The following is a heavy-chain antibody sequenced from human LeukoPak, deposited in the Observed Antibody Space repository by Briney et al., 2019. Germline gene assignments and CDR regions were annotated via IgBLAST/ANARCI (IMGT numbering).Heavy chain of an antibody. CDR2: IYSGGAA. Sequence: PGGSLRLSCAVSGFTLSNNYLSWVRQAPGKGPEWVSVIYSGGAAHYADSVKGRFTISRDNSKNTLYLQMNSLRSEDTAVYYCARGVPSPFPDPFDHWGQGTLVTVSS. J-gene: IGHJ4*02. CDR3: ARGVPSPFPDPFDH. V-gene: IGHV3-66*02. D-gene: IGHD2/OR15-2a*01. CDR1: GFTLSNNY.